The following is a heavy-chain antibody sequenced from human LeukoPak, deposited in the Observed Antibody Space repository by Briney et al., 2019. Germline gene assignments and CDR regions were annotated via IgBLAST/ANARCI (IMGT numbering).Heavy chain of an antibody. CDR1: GFSISDYY. Sequence: GGSLGLSCDASGFSISDYYMSWIRQSPGKGLEWISYITSGAGSTNYADSVKGRFTISRDKARNSVALQLNSLRAEDTAVYYCTKERRGTYYAFESWGQGTLVTVSS. CDR3: TKERRGTYYAFES. J-gene: IGHJ4*02. CDR2: ITSGAGST. V-gene: IGHV3-11*01. D-gene: IGHD3-16*01.